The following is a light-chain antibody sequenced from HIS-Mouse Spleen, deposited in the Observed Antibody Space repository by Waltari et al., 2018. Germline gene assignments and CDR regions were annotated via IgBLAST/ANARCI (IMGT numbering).Light chain of an antibody. V-gene: IGKV3-20*01. J-gene: IGKJ2*01. Sequence: EITLKQSPAPLSSSPGERATLSCRASHSVSSSYLAWYQQKPGQAPRLLIYGASSRATGIPDRFSGSGSGTDFTLTISRLEPEDFAVYYCQQYGSSPYTFGQGTKLEIK. CDR2: GAS. CDR3: QQYGSSPYT. CDR1: HSVSSSY.